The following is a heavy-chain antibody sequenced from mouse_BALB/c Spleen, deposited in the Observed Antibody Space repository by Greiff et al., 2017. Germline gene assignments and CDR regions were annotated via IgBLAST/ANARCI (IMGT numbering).Heavy chain of an antibody. Sequence: EVQGVESGPELVKPGASVKVSCKASGYAFTSYNMYWVKQSHGKSLEWIGYIDPYNGGTSYNQKFKGKATLTVDKSSSTAYMHLNSLTSEDSAVYYCARGGITTVVEENYFDYWGQGTTLTVSS. CDR3: ARGGITTVVEENYFDY. CDR1: GYAFTSYN. V-gene: IGHV1S135*01. CDR2: IDPYNGGT. D-gene: IGHD1-1*01. J-gene: IGHJ2*01.